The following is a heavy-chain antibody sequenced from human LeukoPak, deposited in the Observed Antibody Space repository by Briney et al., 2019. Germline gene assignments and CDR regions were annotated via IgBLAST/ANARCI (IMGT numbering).Heavy chain of an antibody. V-gene: IGHV3-64*01. Sequence: GGSLRLSCAASGFTFSSYAMHWVRQAPGKGLEYVSAISSNGGSTYYANSVKGRFTISRDNSKNTLYLQMGSLRAEDMAVYYCARSRVAEGVYYFDYWGQGTLVTVSS. D-gene: IGHD6-19*01. J-gene: IGHJ4*02. CDR1: GFTFSSYA. CDR2: ISSNGGST. CDR3: ARSRVAEGVYYFDY.